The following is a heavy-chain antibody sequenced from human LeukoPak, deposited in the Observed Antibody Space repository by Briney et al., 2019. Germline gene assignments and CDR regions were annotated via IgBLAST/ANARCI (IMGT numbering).Heavy chain of an antibody. CDR3: ARGSYGDPTRFDP. CDR2: ISSSSSYT. J-gene: IGHJ5*02. CDR1: GFTFSDYY. Sequence: PGGSLRLSCAASGFTFSDYYMSWIRQAPGKGLEWVSYISSSSSYTNYADSVKGRFTISRDNAKNSLYLQMNSLRAEDTAVYYRARGSYGDPTRFDPWGQGTLVTVSS. D-gene: IGHD4-17*01. V-gene: IGHV3-11*05.